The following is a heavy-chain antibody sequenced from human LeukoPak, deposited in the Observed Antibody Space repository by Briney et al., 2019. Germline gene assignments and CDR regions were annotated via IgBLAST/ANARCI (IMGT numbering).Heavy chain of an antibody. CDR1: GYTFTSYG. V-gene: IGHV1-18*01. Sequence: ASVKVSCKASGYTFTSYGISWVRQAPGQGLEWMGWISAYNGNTNYAQKLQGRVTITTDTSTSTAYMELRSLRSDDTAVYYCARKGGVIVGATFNWFDPWGQGTLVTDSS. CDR2: ISAYNGNT. J-gene: IGHJ5*02. CDR3: ARKGGVIVGATFNWFDP. D-gene: IGHD1-26*01.